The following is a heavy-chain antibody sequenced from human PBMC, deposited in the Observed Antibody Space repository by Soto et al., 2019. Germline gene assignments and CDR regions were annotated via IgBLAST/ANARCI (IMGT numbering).Heavy chain of an antibody. Sequence: ASVKVSCKASVFTSSGISWVRQAPGQRLEWMGWIGTHNGNTIYAQKFQGRVIMTMDTSTTTVYMELRSLRPDDTAVYLCAGEGILGLFDAYDLWGQGTMVTVSS. CDR2: IGTHNGNT. D-gene: IGHD3-3*01. V-gene: IGHV1-18*04. CDR1: VFTSSG. J-gene: IGHJ3*01. CDR3: AGEGILGLFDAYDL.